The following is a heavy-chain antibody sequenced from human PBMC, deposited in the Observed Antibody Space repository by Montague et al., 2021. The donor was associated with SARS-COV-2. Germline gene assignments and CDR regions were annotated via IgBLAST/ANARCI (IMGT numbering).Heavy chain of an antibody. V-gene: IGHV4-61*01. J-gene: IGHJ4*02. Sequence: SETLSLTCTVSGGSVSSGSYYWSWIRQPPGKRLEWIGYINYSGSTNYNPSLKSRVTISVDMSRNQFSLKLRSVTAADTAMYYCARGVVAAPPVVDYWGRGTLVTVSS. D-gene: IGHD2-15*01. CDR3: ARGVVAAPPVVDY. CDR1: GGSVSSGSYY. CDR2: INYSGST.